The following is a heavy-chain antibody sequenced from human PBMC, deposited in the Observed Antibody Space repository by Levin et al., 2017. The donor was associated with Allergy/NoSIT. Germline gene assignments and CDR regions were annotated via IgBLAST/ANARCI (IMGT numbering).Heavy chain of an antibody. J-gene: IGHJ5*02. D-gene: IGHD1-26*01. CDR3: VRAGSASWYDH. CDR2: INPSGGTT. Sequence: PGESLKISCAASGFTFSTYTMGWVRQAPGKGLEWVSDINPSGGTTYYADSVKGRFTISRENSKNTLHLQVDSLRVEDTAIYYCVRAGSASWYDHWGQGTLVTVSS. V-gene: IGHV3-23*01. CDR1: GFTFSTYT.